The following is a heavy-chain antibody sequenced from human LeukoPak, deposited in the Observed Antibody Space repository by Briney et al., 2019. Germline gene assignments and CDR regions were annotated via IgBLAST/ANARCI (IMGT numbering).Heavy chain of an antibody. CDR1: GGFFSGYY. V-gene: IGHV4-34*01. CDR2: INHSGST. J-gene: IGHJ6*03. Sequence: SETLSLTCAVYGGFFSGYYWSWIRQPPGKGLEWIGEINHSGSTNYNPSLKSRVTISVDTSKNQFSLKLSSVTAADTAVYYCATSLTTVTHYYYYMDVWGRGTTVTISS. CDR3: ATSLTTVTHYYYYMDV. D-gene: IGHD4-11*01.